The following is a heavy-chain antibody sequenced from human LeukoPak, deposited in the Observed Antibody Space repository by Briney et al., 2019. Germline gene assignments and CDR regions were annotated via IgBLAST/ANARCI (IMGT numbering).Heavy chain of an antibody. CDR3: ARDRTYDYVWGSYRYTFGY. D-gene: IGHD3-16*02. CDR2: IIPIFGTA. CDR1: GGTFSSYA. V-gene: IGHV1-69*13. J-gene: IGHJ4*02. Sequence: ASVKVSCEASGGTFSSYAISWVRQAPGQGLEWMGGIIPIFGTANYAQKFQGRVTITADESTSTAYMELSSLRSEDTAVYYCARDRTYDYVWGSYRYTFGYWGQGTLVTVSS.